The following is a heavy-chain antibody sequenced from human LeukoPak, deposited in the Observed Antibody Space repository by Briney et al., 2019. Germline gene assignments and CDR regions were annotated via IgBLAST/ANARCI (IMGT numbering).Heavy chain of an antibody. D-gene: IGHD6-6*01. Sequence: ASVKVSCTASGYAFTGYYMHWVRQAPGQGLEWMGRINPNSGGTNYAQKFQGRVTMTRDTSISTAYMDLSRLRSDDTAVYYCARVYSSSSIWFDPWGQGTLVTVSS. CDR3: ARVYSSSSIWFDP. CDR2: INPNSGGT. CDR1: GYAFTGYY. V-gene: IGHV1-2*06. J-gene: IGHJ5*02.